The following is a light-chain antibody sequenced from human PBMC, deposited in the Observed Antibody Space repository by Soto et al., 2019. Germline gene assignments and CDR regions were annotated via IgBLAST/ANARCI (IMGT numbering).Light chain of an antibody. CDR3: QHFGSTPGT. Sequence: EIGLTQSPGTLSVSPGESATLSCRASQSLSSRYLAWYQQKPGQAPRLLIYGASNTATGIPDRFSGSGSGTDFTLTISRLEPEDFAVYYCQHFGSTPGTFGPGTKVDFK. V-gene: IGKV3-20*01. CDR2: GAS. J-gene: IGKJ3*01. CDR1: QSLSSRY.